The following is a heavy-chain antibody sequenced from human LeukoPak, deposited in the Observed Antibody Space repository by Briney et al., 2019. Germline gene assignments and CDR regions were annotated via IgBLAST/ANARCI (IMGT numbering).Heavy chain of an antibody. CDR2: IYASGST. D-gene: IGHD2-15*01. Sequence: SETLSLTCTVSGGSISSSSYYWGWIRQPPGKGLEWLAYIYASGSTDYNPSLKSRVTISVDTSKNQISLKLSSVTAADTAVYYCARGGSALFDSWGQGTLVTVSS. V-gene: IGHV4-61*05. CDR3: ARGGSALFDS. J-gene: IGHJ4*02. CDR1: GGSISSSSYY.